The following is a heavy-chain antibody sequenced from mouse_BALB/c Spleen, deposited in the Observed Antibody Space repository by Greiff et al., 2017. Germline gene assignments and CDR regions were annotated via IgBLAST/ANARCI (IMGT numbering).Heavy chain of an antibody. CDR2: ISSGSSTI. CDR3: ARDNYAMDY. V-gene: IGHV5-17*02. CDR1: GFTFSSFG. J-gene: IGHJ4*01. Sequence: EVKLVESGGGLVQPGGSRKFSCAASGFTFSSFGMHWVRQAPEKGLEWVAYISSGSSTIYYADTVKGRFTISRDNPKNTLFLQMTSLRSEDTAMYYCARDNYAMDYWGQGTSVTVSS.